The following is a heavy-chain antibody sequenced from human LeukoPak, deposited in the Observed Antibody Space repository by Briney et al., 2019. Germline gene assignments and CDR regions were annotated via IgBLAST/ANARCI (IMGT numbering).Heavy chain of an antibody. D-gene: IGHD6-19*01. CDR2: IKQDGSEK. J-gene: IGHJ4*02. CDR1: GFTLSTYW. V-gene: IGHV3-7*01. Sequence: GESLRLSCAASGFTLSTYWMTWVRQAPGKGLEWVANIKQDGSEKYYVDSVKGRFTISGDNAKKLLYLQMNSLRVEDTAVYYCARDRGSSGRLGRFDNWGQGTLVTVSP. CDR3: ARDRGSSGRLGRFDN.